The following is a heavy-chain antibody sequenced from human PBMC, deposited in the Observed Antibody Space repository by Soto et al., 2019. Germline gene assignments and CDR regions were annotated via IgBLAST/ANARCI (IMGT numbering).Heavy chain of an antibody. Sequence: PSETLSLTCTVSGGSVSTGMKYWGWVRQPPGKALEFIGYMYKTGETLLNSSLKSRVTLSMETSKNQISLTLSSVTAADTAVYFCMKAHESGDFLGMSVWGPGTTVTVSS. CDR3: MKAHESGDFLGMSV. D-gene: IGHD3-10*01. CDR1: GGSVSTGMKY. CDR2: MYKTGET. V-gene: IGHV4-61*01. J-gene: IGHJ6*02.